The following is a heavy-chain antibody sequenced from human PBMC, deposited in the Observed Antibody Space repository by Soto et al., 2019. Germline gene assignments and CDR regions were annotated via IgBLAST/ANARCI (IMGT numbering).Heavy chain of an antibody. J-gene: IGHJ6*03. V-gene: IGHV3-21*01. CDR3: ARSVWVGEDDSSYYMDV. D-gene: IGHD3-10*01. CDR2: ISSSSSYI. Sequence: PGGSLRLSCAASGFTFSSYSMNWVRQAPGKGLEWVSSISSSSSYIYYADSVKGRFTISRDNAKNSLYLQMNSLRAEDTAVYYCARSVWVGEDDSSYYMDVWGKGTTVTVSS. CDR1: GFTFSSYS.